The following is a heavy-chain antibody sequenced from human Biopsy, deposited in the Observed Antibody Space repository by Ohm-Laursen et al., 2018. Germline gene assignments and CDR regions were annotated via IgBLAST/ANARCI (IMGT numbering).Heavy chain of an antibody. V-gene: IGHV4-39*01. Sequence: SDTLSLTCTVSGGSVSSNTNYWAWIRQPPGKGLEWIGSIFYSGIIYYNPSLKSRVSISVDTSKNQFSLNLNSVTAADTAVYYCARRPTGFWFDPWGQGTLVIVSS. CDR1: GGSVSSNTNY. J-gene: IGHJ5*02. CDR2: IFYSGII. CDR3: ARRPTGFWFDP.